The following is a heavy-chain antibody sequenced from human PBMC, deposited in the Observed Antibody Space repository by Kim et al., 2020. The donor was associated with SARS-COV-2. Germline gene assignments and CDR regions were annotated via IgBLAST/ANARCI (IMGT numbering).Heavy chain of an antibody. J-gene: IGHJ3*02. D-gene: IGHD2-8*01. Sequence: SETLSLICTVSGGSINNYYWTWIRQPPGKGLEWIGYIHYSGSTNYNPSLKSRVTISVDSSNNEFSLKLSSVTAADTAVYFCARYGVSYAFDIWGQGTAVT. V-gene: IGHV4-59*12. CDR3: ARYGVSYAFDI. CDR1: GGSINNYY. CDR2: IHYSGST.